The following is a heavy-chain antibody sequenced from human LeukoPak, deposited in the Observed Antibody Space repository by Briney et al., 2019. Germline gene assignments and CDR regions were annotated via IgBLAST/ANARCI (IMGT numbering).Heavy chain of an antibody. CDR2: ISSSSSYI. J-gene: IGHJ6*02. CDR1: GFTFSSYS. V-gene: IGHV3-21*01. D-gene: IGHD7-27*01. CDR3: AREQTDDWGSYYYGMDV. Sequence: GGSLRLSCAASGFTFSSYSMNWVRQAPGKGLEWVSSISSSSSYIYYADSVKGRFTISRDNAKNSLYLQMNSLRAEDTAVYYCAREQTDDWGSYYYGMDVWGQGTTVTVSS.